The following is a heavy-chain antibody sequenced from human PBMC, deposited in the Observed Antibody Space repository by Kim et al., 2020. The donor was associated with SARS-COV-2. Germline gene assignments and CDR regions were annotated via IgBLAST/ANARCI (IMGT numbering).Heavy chain of an antibody. CDR3: ASIRIVVVVAAHDAFDI. D-gene: IGHD2-15*01. V-gene: IGHV3-11*01. Sequence: GGSLRLSCAASGFTFSDYYMSWIRQAPGKGLEWVSYISSSGSTIYYADSVKGRFTISRDNAKNSLYLQMNSLRAEDTAVYYCASIRIVVVVAAHDAFDIWGQGTMVTVSS. CDR1: GFTFSDYY. J-gene: IGHJ3*02. CDR2: ISSSGSTI.